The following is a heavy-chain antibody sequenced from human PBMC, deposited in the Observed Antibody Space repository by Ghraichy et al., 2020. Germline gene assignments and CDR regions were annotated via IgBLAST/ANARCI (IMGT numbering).Heavy chain of an antibody. CDR3: ARVRGYYDVRTSRYGMDV. V-gene: IGHV3-30-3*01. D-gene: IGHD3-22*01. CDR2: ISYDGSNK. Sequence: GGSLRLSCAASGFTFSTYAMHWVRQAPGKGLEWVAVISYDGSNKYYADSVKGRFTISRDNSKNTLYLQMNSLRAEDTAVFYCARVRGYYDVRTSRYGMDVWGQGTTVTVSS. CDR1: GFTFSTYA. J-gene: IGHJ6*02.